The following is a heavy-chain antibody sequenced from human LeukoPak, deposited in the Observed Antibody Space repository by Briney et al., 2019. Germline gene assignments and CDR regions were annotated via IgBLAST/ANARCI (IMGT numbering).Heavy chain of an antibody. CDR1: GYTLTELS. Sequence: ASVKVSCKVSGYTLTELSMHWVRQAPGKGLEWMGGFDPEDGETIYAQKFQGRVTMTEDTSTDTAYMELSSLRSDDTAVYYCARDPHYYASGSYPHFDYWGLGTLVTVSS. J-gene: IGHJ4*02. D-gene: IGHD3-10*01. V-gene: IGHV1-24*01. CDR2: FDPEDGET. CDR3: ARDPHYYASGSYPHFDY.